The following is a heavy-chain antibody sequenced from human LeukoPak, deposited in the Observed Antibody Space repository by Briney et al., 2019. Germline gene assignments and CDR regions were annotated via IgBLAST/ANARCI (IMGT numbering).Heavy chain of an antibody. J-gene: IGHJ6*04. D-gene: IGHD3-10*02. V-gene: IGHV3-48*03. CDR3: AELGITMIGGV. CDR1: GFTFSSYE. CDR2: ISSSGSTI. Sequence: EGSLRLSCAASGFTFSSYEMNWVRQAPGKGLEWVSHISSSGSTIYYADSVKGRFTISRDNAKNSLYLQMNSLRAEDTAVYYCAELGITMIGGVWGKGTTVTISS.